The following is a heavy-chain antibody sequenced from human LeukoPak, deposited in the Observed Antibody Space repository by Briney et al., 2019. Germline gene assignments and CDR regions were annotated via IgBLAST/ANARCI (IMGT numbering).Heavy chain of an antibody. V-gene: IGHV4-30-4*01. J-gene: IGHJ4*02. D-gene: IGHD3-22*01. Sequence: SETLSLTCTVSGGSISSDDHYWSWIRQPPGKGLEWIGYIYYTGSTYYNPSLKSRVTIAVDTSKNQFSLQLSSVTAADTAVYYCARYLDSTGYLDYWGQGTLVTVSS. CDR2: IYYTGST. CDR1: GGSISSDDHY. CDR3: ARYLDSTGYLDY.